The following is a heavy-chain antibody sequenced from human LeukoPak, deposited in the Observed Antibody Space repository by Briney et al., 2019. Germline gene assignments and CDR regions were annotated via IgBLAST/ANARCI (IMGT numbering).Heavy chain of an antibody. CDR1: GGFISSSSYF. CDR2: IYYSGST. Sequence: PSETLSLTCTVSGGFISSSSYFWGWIRQPPGKGLEWIGSIYYSGSTSYNTSLKSRVTISVDTSKNQFSLRLSSVTAADTAVYYCASPTPGGWELPPGGAFDIWGQGTMVTVSS. CDR3: ASPTPGGWELPPGGAFDI. J-gene: IGHJ3*02. D-gene: IGHD1-26*01. V-gene: IGHV4-39*01.